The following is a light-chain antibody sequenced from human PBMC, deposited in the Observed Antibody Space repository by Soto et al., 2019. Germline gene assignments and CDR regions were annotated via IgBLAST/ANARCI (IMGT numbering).Light chain of an antibody. CDR2: EVS. Sequence: QSALTQPASVSGSPGQSITISCTGTSSDVGSYNLVSWYQQHPGKAHKLMIYEVSKRPSGVSNRFSGSKSGNTASLTRSGIQAEDEADYYCCSYAGSSTLVFGGGTKLTVL. CDR3: CSYAGSSTLV. V-gene: IGLV2-23*02. J-gene: IGLJ2*01. CDR1: SSDVGSYNL.